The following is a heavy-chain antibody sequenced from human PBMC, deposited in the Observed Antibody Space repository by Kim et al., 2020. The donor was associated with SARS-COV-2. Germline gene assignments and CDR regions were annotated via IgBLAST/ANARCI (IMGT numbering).Heavy chain of an antibody. J-gene: IGHJ4*02. CDR3: ARGLVQNYDILTGYYLDS. CDR2: IKQDGSDK. CDR1: GFTFTSYW. Sequence: GGSLRLSCAASGFTFTSYWMSWVRQGPGKGLEWVANIKQDGSDKYYVDSVKGRFTISRDNAKKSLYLQMNSLRAEDTAVYYCARGLVQNYDILTGYYLDSWGQGTLVTVSS. V-gene: IGHV3-7*05. D-gene: IGHD3-9*01.